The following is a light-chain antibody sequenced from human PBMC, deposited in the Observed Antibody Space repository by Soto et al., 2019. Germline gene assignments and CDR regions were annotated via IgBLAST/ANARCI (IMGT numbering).Light chain of an antibody. CDR1: SSNIGNNY. V-gene: IGLV1-51*02. CDR3: GAWDSNMRAFV. CDR2: ENN. J-gene: IGLJ1*01. Sequence: QSVLTQPPSVSAAPGQKVTISCSGSSSNIGNNYVSWYQQLPGTAPKLLIYENNKRPSGIPDRFSGSKSGPSATLGITGLQTGDEADYYCGAWDSNMRAFVFGTGTKVTVL.